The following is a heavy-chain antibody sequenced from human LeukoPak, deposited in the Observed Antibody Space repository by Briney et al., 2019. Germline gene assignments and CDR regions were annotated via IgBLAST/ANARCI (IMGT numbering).Heavy chain of an antibody. CDR2: ISSSSYI. Sequence: GGSLRLSCAASGFTFSSYSMNWVRQAPGKGLEWVSSISSSSYIYYADSVKGRFTISGDNAKNSLYLQMNSLRAEDTAVYYCARDSSSWRIFDYWGQGTLVTVSS. V-gene: IGHV3-21*01. D-gene: IGHD6-13*01. CDR3: ARDSSSWRIFDY. J-gene: IGHJ4*02. CDR1: GFTFSSYS.